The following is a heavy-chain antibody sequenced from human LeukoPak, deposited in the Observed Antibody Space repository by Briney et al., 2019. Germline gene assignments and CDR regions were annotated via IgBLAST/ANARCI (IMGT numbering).Heavy chain of an antibody. CDR1: GFTFSTYT. CDR2: ISTSSSYI. J-gene: IGHJ6*03. Sequence: GGSLRLSCAASGFTFSTYTMNWVRQAPGKGLEWVSFISTSSSYIYYADSMKGRFTISRDNAKNSLYLQMNSLRAEDTAVYYCARAYYYDSSGYFLAMYYYYMDVWGKGTTVTVSS. V-gene: IGHV3-21*01. CDR3: ARAYYYDSSGYFLAMYYYYMDV. D-gene: IGHD3-22*01.